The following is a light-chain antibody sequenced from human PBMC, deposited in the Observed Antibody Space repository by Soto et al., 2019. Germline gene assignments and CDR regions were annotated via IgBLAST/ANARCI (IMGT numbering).Light chain of an antibody. Sequence: EIVLTQSPGTLSLSPGERATLSCRTSQSVDSSYLAWYQQKPGQAPRLLIYGASSRATGIPDRFSGSGSGTDFTLTISRLEPEDFAVYYCQQYGSSPLYTFGQGTKLEI. V-gene: IGKV3-20*01. J-gene: IGKJ2*01. CDR1: QSVDSSY. CDR3: QQYGSSPLYT. CDR2: GAS.